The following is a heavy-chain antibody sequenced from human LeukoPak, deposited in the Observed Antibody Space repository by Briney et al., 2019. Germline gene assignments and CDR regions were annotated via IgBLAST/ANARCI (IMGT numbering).Heavy chain of an antibody. J-gene: IGHJ4*02. D-gene: IGHD3/OR15-3a*01. Sequence: ASVKVSCKVSGYTLTELSVHWVRQAPGKGLEWMGGFDPEDGETIYAQKFQGRVTMTEDTSTDTAYMELSSLRSEDTAVYYCATEDWTNLRKTRAYSYYFDYWGQGTLVTVSS. CDR1: GYTLTELS. CDR2: FDPEDGET. V-gene: IGHV1-24*01. CDR3: ATEDWTNLRKTRAYSYYFDY.